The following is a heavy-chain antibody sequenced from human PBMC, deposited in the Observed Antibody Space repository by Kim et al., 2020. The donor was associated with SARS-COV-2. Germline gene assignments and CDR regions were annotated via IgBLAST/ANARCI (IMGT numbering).Heavy chain of an antibody. CDR1: GFTFSSYE. D-gene: IGHD3-22*01. V-gene: IGHV3-48*03. CDR3: ALAGDSSGPDY. CDR2: ISSSGSTI. J-gene: IGHJ4*02. Sequence: GGSLRLSCAASGFTFSSYEMNWVRQAPGKGLEWVSYISSSGSTIYYADSVKGRFTISRDNAKNSLYLQMNSLRAEDTAVYYCALAGDSSGPDYWGQGTLVTVSS.